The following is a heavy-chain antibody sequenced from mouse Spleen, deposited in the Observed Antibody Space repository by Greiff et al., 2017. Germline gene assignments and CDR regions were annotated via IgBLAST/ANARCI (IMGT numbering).Heavy chain of an antibody. CDR3: ARENYRYDEGYAMDY. J-gene: IGHJ4*01. Sequence: QVQLQQSGPGLVAPSQSLSITCTVSGFSLSSYGVHWVRQPPGKGLEWLGVIWAGGSTNYNSALMSRLSISKDNSKSQVFLKMNSLQTDDTAMYYCARENYRYDEGYAMDYWGQGTSVTVSS. V-gene: IGHV2-9*02. CDR1: GFSLSSYG. D-gene: IGHD2-14*01. CDR2: IWAGGST.